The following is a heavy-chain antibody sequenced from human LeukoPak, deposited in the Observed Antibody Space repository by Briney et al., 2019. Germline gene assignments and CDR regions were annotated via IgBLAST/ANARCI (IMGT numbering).Heavy chain of an antibody. CDR1: GYTLTELS. D-gene: IGHD2-8*01. CDR3: ATDPGTNGVGYWYLDL. Sequence: ASVKVSCKVSGYTLTELSMHWVRQAPGKGLDWMGGFDPEDGETIYAQKFQGRVTMTEGTSTDTAYMELSSLRSEDTAVYYCATDPGTNGVGYWYLDLWGRGTLVTLSS. CDR2: FDPEDGET. V-gene: IGHV1-24*01. J-gene: IGHJ2*01.